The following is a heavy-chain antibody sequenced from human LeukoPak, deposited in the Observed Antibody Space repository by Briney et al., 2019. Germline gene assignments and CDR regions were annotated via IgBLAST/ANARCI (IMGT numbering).Heavy chain of an antibody. CDR2: ISAYNGNT. Sequence: GASVKVSCKASGYTFTSYGISWVRQAPGQGLEWMGWISAYNGNTNYAQKLQGRVTMTTDTSTSTAYMELRSLRSDDTAVYYCARLVSEYDSHGRGFYYYGMDVWGQGTTVTVSS. V-gene: IGHV1-18*01. J-gene: IGHJ6*02. D-gene: IGHD3-22*01. CDR1: GYTFTSYG. CDR3: ARLVSEYDSHGRGFYYYGMDV.